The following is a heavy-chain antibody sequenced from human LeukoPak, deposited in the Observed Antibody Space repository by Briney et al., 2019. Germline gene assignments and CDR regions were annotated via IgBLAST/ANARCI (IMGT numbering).Heavy chain of an antibody. CDR2: IWYDGSNK. D-gene: IGHD1-7*01. Sequence: GGSLRLSCAASGFTFSTSGMHWVRQAPGKGLEWVAVIWYDGSNKHYAESVKGRFTISRDNSKNTLYLQMNSLRAEDTAVYYCAKDLTGTKDYWGQGTLVTVSS. V-gene: IGHV3-33*06. CDR1: GFTFSTSG. J-gene: IGHJ4*02. CDR3: AKDLTGTKDY.